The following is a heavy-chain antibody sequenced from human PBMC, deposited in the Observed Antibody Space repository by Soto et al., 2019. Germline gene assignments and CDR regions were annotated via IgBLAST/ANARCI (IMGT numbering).Heavy chain of an antibody. J-gene: IGHJ4*02. CDR3: ARDDDYFDY. Sequence: PSETLCLTCTVSGGSISSYYWSWIRQPPGKGLEWIGYIYYSGSTNHNPSLKSRVTISVDTSKNQFSLKLSSVTAADTAVYYCARDDDYFDYWGQGTLVTVSS. CDR1: GGSISSYY. V-gene: IGHV4-59*01. CDR2: IYYSGST.